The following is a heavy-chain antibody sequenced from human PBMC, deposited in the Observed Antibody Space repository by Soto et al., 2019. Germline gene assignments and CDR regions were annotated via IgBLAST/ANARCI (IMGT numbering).Heavy chain of an antibody. V-gene: IGHV4-61*03. J-gene: IGHJ1*01. CDR1: GVSVSSDYHH. CDR3: ALYLPAAGGVGY. Sequence: QVQLQESGPGLVKPSETLTLTCDVSGVSVSSDYHHWSWIRQAPGKGRAWIGQMQSMGGSNYNPPLTPRLTISLATSRHHFSLTLISVTAADTAVYYCALYLPAAGGVGYWGQRPLITVSS. CDR2: MQSMGGS. D-gene: IGHD2-2*01.